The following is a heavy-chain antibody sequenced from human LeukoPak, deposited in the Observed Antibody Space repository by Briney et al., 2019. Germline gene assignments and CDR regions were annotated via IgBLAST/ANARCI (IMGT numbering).Heavy chain of an antibody. V-gene: IGHV3-23*01. J-gene: IGHJ4*02. CDR1: GFTFSSYA. Sequence: GGSLRLSCAASGFTFSSYAMSWVRQAPGKGLEWVSAISGSGGSTYYADSVKGRFTISRDNSKNTLYLQMNSLRAEDTAVYYCARGVYSSNWYAVKWGQGTLVTVSS. CDR3: ARGVYSSNWYAVK. CDR2: ISGSGGST. D-gene: IGHD6-13*01.